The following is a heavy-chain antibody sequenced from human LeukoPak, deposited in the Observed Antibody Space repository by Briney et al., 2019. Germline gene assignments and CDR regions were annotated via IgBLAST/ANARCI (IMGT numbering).Heavy chain of an antibody. J-gene: IGHJ6*02. CDR1: GFTFSDYY. CDR3: ARGVSNVYGDIYYYYGMDV. CDR2: ISSSGSTI. V-gene: IGHV3-11*01. Sequence: GGSLRLSCAASGFTFSDYYMSWIRQAPGKGLEWVSYISSSGSTIYYADSVKGRFTISRDNAKNSLYLQMNSLRAEDTAVYYCARGVSNVYGDIYYYYGMDVWGQGTTVTVSS. D-gene: IGHD4-17*01.